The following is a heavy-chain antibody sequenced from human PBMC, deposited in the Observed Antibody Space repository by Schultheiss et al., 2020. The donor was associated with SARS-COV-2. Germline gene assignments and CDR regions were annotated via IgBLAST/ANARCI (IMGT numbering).Heavy chain of an antibody. D-gene: IGHD2-2*01. CDR2: ISSSSTI. Sequence: GESLKISCAASGFTFDDYAMHWVRQAPGKGLEWVSSISSSSTIYYADSVKGRFTISRDNAKNSLYLQMNSLRAEDTAVYYCARAIVVVPAAQGNYYYGMDVWGQGTTVTVSS. CDR1: GFTFDDYA. J-gene: IGHJ6*02. V-gene: IGHV3-69-1*01. CDR3: ARAIVVVPAAQGNYYYGMDV.